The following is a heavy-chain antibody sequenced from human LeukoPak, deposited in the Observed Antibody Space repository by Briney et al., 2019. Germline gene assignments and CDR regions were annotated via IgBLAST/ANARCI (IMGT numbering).Heavy chain of an antibody. Sequence: GGSLTLSCAASGCTVSSNYMSWVRQAPGKGLEWVAVIYSGGSTYYADSVKGRVTISRDNSKNPLYLQMNSLRAEDTAVYYCARIQERRGYEYDHWGQGTLVSVSS. CDR3: ARIQERRGYEYDH. CDR2: IYSGGST. J-gene: IGHJ4*02. V-gene: IGHV3-53*01. CDR1: GCTVSSNY. D-gene: IGHD5-12*01.